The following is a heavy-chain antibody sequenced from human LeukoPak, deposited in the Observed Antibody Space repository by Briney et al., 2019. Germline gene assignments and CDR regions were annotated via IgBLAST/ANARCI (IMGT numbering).Heavy chain of an antibody. D-gene: IGHD6-13*01. J-gene: IGHJ4*02. CDR3: ARSAAAGVFDY. CDR1: GGSVSSGSYY. V-gene: IGHV4-61*01. CDR2: IYYSGST. Sequence: SETLSLTCTVSGGSVSSGSYYWSWIRQPPGKGLEWIGYIYYSGSTNYNPSLKSRVTIPVDTSKNQFSLKLSSVTAADTVVYYCARSAAAGVFDYWGQGTLVTVSS.